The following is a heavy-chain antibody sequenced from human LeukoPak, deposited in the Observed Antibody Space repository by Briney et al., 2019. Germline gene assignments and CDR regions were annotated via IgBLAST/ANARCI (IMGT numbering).Heavy chain of an antibody. CDR2: IGHDGRNK. Sequence: GGSLRLSCEASGITFSNSGMHWVRQAPGKGLEWVAYIGHDGRNKFYTESVRGRFTISGDNSKNTLYLQMNSLRAEDTAVYYCAKDRIVVVPAAIGDWGQGTLVTVSS. CDR1: GITFSNSG. CDR3: AKDRIVVVPAAIGD. J-gene: IGHJ4*02. V-gene: IGHV3-30*02. D-gene: IGHD2-2*01.